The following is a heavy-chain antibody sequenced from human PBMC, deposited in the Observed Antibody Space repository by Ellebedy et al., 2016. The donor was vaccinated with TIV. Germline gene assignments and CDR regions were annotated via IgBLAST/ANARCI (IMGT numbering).Heavy chain of an antibody. CDR3: ARGKDAFDI. V-gene: IGHV3-74*01. Sequence: GGSLRLXXAPSRVAFSNFWMHWVRQVPGKGLVWVSRISSDERSTSYADSVKGRCTISRDNAKNTVYLQMNSLRVEDTAVYYCARGKDAFDIWGQGTMVTVST. CDR1: RVAFSNFW. J-gene: IGHJ3*02. CDR2: ISSDERST.